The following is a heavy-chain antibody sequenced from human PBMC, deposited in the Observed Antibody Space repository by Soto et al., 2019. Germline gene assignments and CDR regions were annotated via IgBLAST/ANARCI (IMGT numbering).Heavy chain of an antibody. D-gene: IGHD4-17*01. J-gene: IGHJ4*02. CDR2: ISYDGSNT. CDR3: AKGMTTLLTPGDLVYDS. V-gene: IGHV3-30*18. Sequence: QVQLVESGGGVVQPGRSLRLSCAASGFTFSSYGMHWVRQAPGKGLEWVTLISYDGSNTYYADSVKGRFTISRDNSKNTLYLEMNSLRLEDTAVYYCAKGMTTLLTPGDLVYDSCGQGALVTVSS. CDR1: GFTFSSYG.